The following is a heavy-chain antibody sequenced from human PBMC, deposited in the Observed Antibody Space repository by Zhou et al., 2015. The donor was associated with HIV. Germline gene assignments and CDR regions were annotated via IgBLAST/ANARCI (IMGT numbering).Heavy chain of an antibody. CDR2: ITKTSNTI. CDR1: GFTFSDYY. CDR3: AKHTGFSSASGPDY. V-gene: IGHV3-11*04. J-gene: IGHJ4*02. Sequence: QVQLVESGGGLVKPGGSLRLSCAASGFTFSDYYMSWIRQAPGKALEWISFITKTSNTIYYADSVKGRFTISRDNGRDSLYLQMDSLRAEDTALYYCAKHTGFSSASGPDYWGQGTLVTVSS. D-gene: IGHD6-19*01.